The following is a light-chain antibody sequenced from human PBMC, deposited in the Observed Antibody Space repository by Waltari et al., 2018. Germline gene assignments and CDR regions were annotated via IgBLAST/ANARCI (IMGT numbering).Light chain of an antibody. V-gene: IGKV3-15*01. J-gene: IGKJ4*01. CDR3: QQDNTWPPLT. CDR1: QNVYTN. CDR2: GAS. Sequence: ILMTQSPATLSLSPGASATLSCRASQNVYTNLSRYQQNPGQAPRLLISGASARATGVPWRFRGSGSGTEFSLTISSLQSDEFAVYYWQQDNTWPPLTLGGGTRVDIK.